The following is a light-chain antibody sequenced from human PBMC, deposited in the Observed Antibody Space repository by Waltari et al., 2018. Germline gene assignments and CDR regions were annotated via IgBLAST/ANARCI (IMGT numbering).Light chain of an antibody. CDR3: QQYSNWPWT. J-gene: IGKJ1*01. CDR2: SAS. Sequence: EIVLTQSPATLSVSPGERATLSCRASQSISSNLAWYQQKPGQAPRLLVYSASTRATGVPARFSGSGSGTEFTLTITSLQSEDFAVYSCQQYSNWPWTFGQGTKVEIK. V-gene: IGKV3-15*01. CDR1: QSISSN.